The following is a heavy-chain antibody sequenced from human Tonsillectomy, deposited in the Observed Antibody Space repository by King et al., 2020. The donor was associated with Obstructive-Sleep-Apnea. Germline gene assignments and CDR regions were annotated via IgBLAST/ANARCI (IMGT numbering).Heavy chain of an antibody. V-gene: IGHV4-59*01. Sequence: QLQESGPGLVKPSETLSLTCTVSGGSISSYYWSWIRPPPGKGLEWIGYIYYSGNTKYNHSLKSRVTISVDTSKNQFSLKLSSVTAADTAVYFCARAGINDAFDLWGQGTLITVSS. CDR3: ARAGINDAFDL. CDR2: IYYSGNT. J-gene: IGHJ3*01. D-gene: IGHD2/OR15-2a*01. CDR1: GGSISSYY.